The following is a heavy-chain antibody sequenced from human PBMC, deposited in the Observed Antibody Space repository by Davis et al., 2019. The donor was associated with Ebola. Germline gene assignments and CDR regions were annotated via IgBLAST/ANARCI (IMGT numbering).Heavy chain of an antibody. Sequence: ASVKVSCKASGYTFTGYYMHWVRQAPGQGLEWMGWINPNSGGTNYAQKLQGRVTMTTDTSTSTAYMELRSLRSDDTAVYYCARDKARITIFGVVQYYYYGMDVWGQGTTVTVSS. CDR2: INPNSGGT. CDR3: ARDKARITIFGVVQYYYYGMDV. V-gene: IGHV1-2*02. D-gene: IGHD3-3*01. J-gene: IGHJ6*02. CDR1: GYTFTGYY.